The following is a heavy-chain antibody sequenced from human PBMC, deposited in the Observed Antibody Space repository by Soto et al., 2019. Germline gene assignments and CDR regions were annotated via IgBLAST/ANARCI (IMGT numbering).Heavy chain of an antibody. CDR1: GFTFRSYG. CDR2: IWFDGSKK. CDR3: ARDRLVPYGYGMDV. J-gene: IGHJ6*02. V-gene: IGHV3-33*01. D-gene: IGHD2-2*01. Sequence: GGSLRLSCAASGFTFRSYGIHWVRQAPGKGLEWVALIWFDGSKKYYVDSVKGRFAVSRDNSKNTLYLQMNSLRVKDTAVYYCARDRLVPYGYGMDVWGQGTTVTVSS.